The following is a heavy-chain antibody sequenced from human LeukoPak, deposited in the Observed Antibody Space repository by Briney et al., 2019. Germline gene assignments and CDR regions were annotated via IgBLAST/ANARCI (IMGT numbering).Heavy chain of an antibody. V-gene: IGHV3-33*01. Sequence: PGGSLRLSCVASGFTLSRYGMHWVRQAPGKGLEWVAVLWYEGSNKKYGDSAKGRFTISSDDSRDTLYLQMDSLRAEGTGVYYCARVAEAYFYYMAAWGEGPTVTVSS. CDR3: ARVAEAYFYYMAA. CDR2: LWYEGSNK. J-gene: IGHJ6*03. CDR1: GFTLSRYG.